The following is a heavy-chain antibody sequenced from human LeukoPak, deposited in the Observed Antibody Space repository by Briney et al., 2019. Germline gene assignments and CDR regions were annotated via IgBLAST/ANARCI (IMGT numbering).Heavy chain of an antibody. Sequence: GGSLGLSCAASGFTVSSNYMSWVRQAPGKGLEWVAVISYDGSNKYYADSVRGRFTISRDNSKNTLYLQMNSLRAEDTAVYYCAREAVDYYGSGSYDYWGQGTLVTVSS. CDR3: AREAVDYYGSGSYDY. V-gene: IGHV3-30*03. CDR2: ISYDGSNK. J-gene: IGHJ4*02. D-gene: IGHD3-10*01. CDR1: GFTVSSNY.